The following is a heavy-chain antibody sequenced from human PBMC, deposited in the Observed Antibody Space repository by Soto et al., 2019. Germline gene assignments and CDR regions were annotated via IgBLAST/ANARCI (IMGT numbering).Heavy chain of an antibody. CDR3: ARDLRMVYAIGFDY. CDR1: GFTFSSYS. Sequence: EVQLVESGGGLVQPGGSLRLSCAASGFTFSSYSMNWVRQAPGKGLEWVSYISSSGSTIYYADSVKGRFTISRDNAKNSLYLQMNSLRDEDTAVYYCARDLRMVYAIGFDYWGQGTLVTVSS. D-gene: IGHD2-8*01. CDR2: ISSSGSTI. V-gene: IGHV3-48*02. J-gene: IGHJ4*02.